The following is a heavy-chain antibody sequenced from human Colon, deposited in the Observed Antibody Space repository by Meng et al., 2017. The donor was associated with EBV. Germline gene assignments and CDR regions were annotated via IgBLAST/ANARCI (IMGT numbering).Heavy chain of an antibody. J-gene: IGHJ4*02. D-gene: IGHD6-19*01. Sequence: QGQSQESGPGLVKPSQTLSLTCTVSGGSVSSGGYYWTWIRQHPGKGLEWFGHIYYSGSTFYNPSLKRRVIISIDTSKNQFSLNLRSVTAADTAVYYCARASSGWDYFDYWGQGTLVTVSS. CDR1: GGSVSSGGYY. CDR3: ARASSGWDYFDY. V-gene: IGHV4-31*03. CDR2: IYYSGST.